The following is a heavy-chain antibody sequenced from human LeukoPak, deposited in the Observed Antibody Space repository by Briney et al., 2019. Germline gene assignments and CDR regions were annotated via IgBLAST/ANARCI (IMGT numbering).Heavy chain of an antibody. V-gene: IGHV4-59*01. J-gene: IGHJ3*02. CDR1: GGSISSYY. Sequence: SETLTLTCTVSGGSISSYYWSWIRQPPGKGLEWIGYIYYSGSTNYNPSLKSRVTISVDTSKNQFSLKLSSETAADTAVYYCARSLLMNALDIWGQGTMVTVSS. CDR2: IYYSGST. D-gene: IGHD2-15*01. CDR3: ARSLLMNALDI.